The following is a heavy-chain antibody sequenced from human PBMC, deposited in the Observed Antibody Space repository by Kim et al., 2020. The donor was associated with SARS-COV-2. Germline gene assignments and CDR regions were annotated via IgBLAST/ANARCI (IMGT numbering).Heavy chain of an antibody. CDR1: GYTLTELS. CDR2: FDPEDGET. D-gene: IGHD3-10*01. CDR3: ATGAFGVWLGELYHLGHYDY. V-gene: IGHV1-24*01. Sequence: ASVKVSCKVSGYTLTELSMHWVRQAPGKGLEWMGGFDPEDGETIYAQKFQGRVTMTEDTSTDTAYMELSSLGSEDTAVYYCATGAFGVWLGELYHLGHYDYWGQGTLVTVSS. J-gene: IGHJ4*02.